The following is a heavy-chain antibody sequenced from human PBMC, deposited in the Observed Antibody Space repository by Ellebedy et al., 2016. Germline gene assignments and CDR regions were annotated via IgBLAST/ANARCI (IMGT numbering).Heavy chain of an antibody. CDR2: SYYSEST. CDR3: AMNFHLKGFDP. Sequence: SETLSLTCTVSGGSISSYYWSWIRQPPGKGLEWIGYSYYSESTNYNPSLTSRVTISVDTSKNQFSLTLSSVTAADTAVYYCAMNFHLKGFDPWGQGTLVTVSS. CDR1: GGSISSYY. V-gene: IGHV4-59*01. J-gene: IGHJ5*02.